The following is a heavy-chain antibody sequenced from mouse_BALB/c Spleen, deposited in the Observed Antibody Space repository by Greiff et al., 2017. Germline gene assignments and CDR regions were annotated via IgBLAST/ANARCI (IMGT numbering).Heavy chain of an antibody. V-gene: IGHV1S56*01. D-gene: IGHD2-4*01. J-gene: IGHJ4*01. CDR2: IYPGNVNT. Sequence: VKLMESGPELVKPGASVRISCKASGYTFTSYYIHWVKQRPGQGLEWIGWIYPGNVNTKYNEKFKGKATLTADKSSSTAYMQLSSLTSEDSAVYFCARREGSYYYYEGAMDYWGQGTSVTVSS. CDR1: GYTFTSYY. CDR3: ARREGSYYYYEGAMDY.